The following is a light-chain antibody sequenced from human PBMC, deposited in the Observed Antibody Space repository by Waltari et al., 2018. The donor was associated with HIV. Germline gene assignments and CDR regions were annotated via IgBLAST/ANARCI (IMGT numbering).Light chain of an antibody. V-gene: IGLV2-8*01. CDR2: DVI. CDR1: TMDLGVYNY. J-gene: IGLJ2*01. CDR3: SSHAGSKVV. Sequence: QSALPQPPSASGSPGHSVTLSSPETTMDLGVYNYVPWHQQHPGKAPKLMIYDVIKRPSGVPDRFSGSKSGNTASLTVSGLQPEDEADYYCSSHAGSKVVFGVGTRLTVL.